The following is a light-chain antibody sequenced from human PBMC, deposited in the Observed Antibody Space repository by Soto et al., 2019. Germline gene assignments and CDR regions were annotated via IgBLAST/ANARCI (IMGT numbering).Light chain of an antibody. V-gene: IGKV3-20*01. CDR3: QQYNNWPPT. J-gene: IGKJ2*01. Sequence: EIVLTQSPGTLSLSPGEGATLSCRASQSVSNNYLAWYQQKPGQAPRLLISGASSRAAGIPDRFSGSGSGTDFTLTISRLESEDFALYYCQQYNNWPPTFGQGTKLEIK. CDR1: QSVSNNY. CDR2: GAS.